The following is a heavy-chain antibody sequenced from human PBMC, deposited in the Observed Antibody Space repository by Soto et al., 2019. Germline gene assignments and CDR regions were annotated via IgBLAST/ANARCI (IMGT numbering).Heavy chain of an antibody. J-gene: IGHJ4*02. CDR2: INASDGNT. D-gene: IGHD3-3*01. CDR3: ARVIRYDFWSVLSGLGYFDY. Sequence: GASVKVSFTASGYTFTSYYMHWVRQAPGQGLEWMGIINASDGNTSYAQKLQGRVTMTTDTSTSTVYMELRSLRSDDTAVYYCARVIRYDFWSVLSGLGYFDYWGQGTQVTVSS. CDR1: GYTFTSYY. V-gene: IGHV1-46*01.